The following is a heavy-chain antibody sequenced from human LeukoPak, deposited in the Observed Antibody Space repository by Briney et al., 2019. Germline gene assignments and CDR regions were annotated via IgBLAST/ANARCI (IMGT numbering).Heavy chain of an antibody. CDR3: ARDMYPAASDHYYMDV. CDR1: GGTFSSYA. V-gene: IGHV1-69*05. J-gene: IGHJ6*03. Sequence: GASVKVSCKASGGTFSSYAISWVRQAPGQGLEWMGGIIPIFGTANYAQKFQGRVTITTDESTSTAYMELSSLRSEDTAVYYCARDMYPAASDHYYMDVWGKGTTVTVSS. D-gene: IGHD2-2*01. CDR2: IIPIFGTA.